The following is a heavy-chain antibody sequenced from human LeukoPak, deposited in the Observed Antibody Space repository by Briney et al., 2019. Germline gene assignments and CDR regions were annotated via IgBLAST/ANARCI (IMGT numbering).Heavy chain of an antibody. D-gene: IGHD4-17*01. V-gene: IGHV3-30*02. CDR1: GFTFSSYG. CDR2: IRYDGGNK. CDR3: AKDTRATVTTGNWFDP. J-gene: IGHJ5*02. Sequence: PGGSLRLSCAASGFTFSSYGMHWVRQAPGKGLEWVAFIRYDGGNKYYVDSVKGRFTISRDNSKNMLYLQMNSLRAEDTAMYYCAKDTRATVTTGNWFDPWGQGTLVTVSS.